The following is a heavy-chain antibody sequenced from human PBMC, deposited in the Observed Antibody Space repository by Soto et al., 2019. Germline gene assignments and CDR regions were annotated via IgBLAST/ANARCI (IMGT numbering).Heavy chain of an antibody. V-gene: IGHV3-33*01. Sequence: QVQLVESGGGVVQPGRSLRLSCAASGFTFSTYDMHWVRQAPGKGLEWVAVIRHDGSNRYSADSVTGRFTISSDNSKNTGYRQMDSLRVDDTAIYYCARGRAVGGWPEYWGQGTLATVSS. CDR2: IRHDGSNR. J-gene: IGHJ4*01. D-gene: IGHD6-19*01. CDR1: GFTFSTYD. CDR3: ARGRAVGGWPEY.